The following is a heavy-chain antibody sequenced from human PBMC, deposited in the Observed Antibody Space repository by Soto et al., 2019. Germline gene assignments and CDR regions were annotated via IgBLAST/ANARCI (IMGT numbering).Heavy chain of an antibody. Sequence: SETLSLTCAVYGGSFSGYYWSWIRQPPGKGLEWIGEINHSGSTNYNPSLKSRVTISVDTSKNQFSLKLSSVTAADTAVYYCARDKNTYYDFWSGYRRPNDAFDIWGQGTMVTVSS. CDR1: GGSFSGYY. V-gene: IGHV4-34*01. D-gene: IGHD3-3*01. CDR3: ARDKNTYYDFWSGYRRPNDAFDI. CDR2: INHSGST. J-gene: IGHJ3*02.